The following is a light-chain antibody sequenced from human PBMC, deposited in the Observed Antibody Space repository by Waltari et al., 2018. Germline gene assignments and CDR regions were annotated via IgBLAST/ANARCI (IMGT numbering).Light chain of an antibody. J-gene: IGLJ3*02. V-gene: IGLV7-46*01. Sequence: QAVVTQEPSLTVSPGRTAPLSFASITGPVTPGLYPYWLQQKPGKAHRALIYDTNTRHSWTPARFSGSLLGGKAARTLSNAQPDDEAEYYCLLSYSGAGVFGGGTKLTVL. CDR1: TGPVTPGLY. CDR3: LLSYSGAGV. CDR2: DTN.